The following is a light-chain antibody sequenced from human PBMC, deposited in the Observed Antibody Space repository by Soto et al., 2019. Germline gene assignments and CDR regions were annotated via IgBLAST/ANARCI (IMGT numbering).Light chain of an antibody. Sequence: QAVVTQPPSASGTPGQRVTISCSGTTSNIGINTVNWYKQLPGTAPQLLIYSNKQRPSGVPDRLSGSKSGTSASLAISGLQSEDEADYYCSSYASSNTYVFGTGTKLTVL. J-gene: IGLJ1*01. CDR2: SNK. CDR3: SSYASSNTYV. CDR1: TSNIGINT. V-gene: IGLV1-44*01.